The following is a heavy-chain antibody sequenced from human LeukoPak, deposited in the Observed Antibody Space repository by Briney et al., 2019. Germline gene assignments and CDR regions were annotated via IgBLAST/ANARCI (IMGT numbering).Heavy chain of an antibody. D-gene: IGHD3-10*01. CDR1: GFTFSSYG. J-gene: IGHJ4*02. CDR3: AKDYYGSGSYYNGDTDY. CDR2: IWYDGSNK. V-gene: IGHV3-30*02. Sequence: PGGSLRLSCAASGFTFSSYGMHWGRQAPRKGLEWVAFIWYDGSNKYYADSVKGRFTISRDNSKNTLYLQMNSLRAEDTAVYYCAKDYYGSGSYYNGDTDYWGQGTLVTVSS.